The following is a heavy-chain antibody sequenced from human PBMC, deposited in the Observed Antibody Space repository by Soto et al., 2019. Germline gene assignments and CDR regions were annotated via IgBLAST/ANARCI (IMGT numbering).Heavy chain of an antibody. CDR1: GFTFSSYS. CDR2: ISSSSSTI. Sequence: EVQLVESGGGLVQPGGSLRLSCAASGFTFSSYSMNWVRQAPGKGLEWVSYISSSSSTIYYADSVKGRFTISRDNAKNSLYLQMSSLRAEDTAVYYCARSRTGYCSSTSCWVSFDYWGQGTLVTVSS. D-gene: IGHD2-2*01. V-gene: IGHV3-48*01. CDR3: ARSRTGYCSSTSCWVSFDY. J-gene: IGHJ4*02.